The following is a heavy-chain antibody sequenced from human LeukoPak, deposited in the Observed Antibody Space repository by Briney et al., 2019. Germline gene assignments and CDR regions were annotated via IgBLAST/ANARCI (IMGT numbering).Heavy chain of an antibody. V-gene: IGHV3-66*01. Sequence: GGSLRLSCAASGFTVSSNYMSWVRQAPGKGLEWVSVIYSGGSTYYADSVKGRFTISRDNSKNTLYLQMNSLRAEDTAVYYCARISVTTVTTVIDYWGQGTLVTVSS. D-gene: IGHD4-17*01. J-gene: IGHJ4*02. CDR1: GFTVSSNY. CDR2: IYSGGST. CDR3: ARISVTTVTTVIDY.